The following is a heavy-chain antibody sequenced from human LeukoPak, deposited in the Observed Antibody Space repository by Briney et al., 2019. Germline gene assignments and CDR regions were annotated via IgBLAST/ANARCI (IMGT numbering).Heavy chain of an antibody. J-gene: IGHJ4*02. V-gene: IGHV3-7*01. CDR3: ARDFAYQQFDY. CDR1: GFSFSNSW. Sequence: GGSLRLSCAATGFSFSNSWMIWVRQAPGKGPEWLANINQDGSTKNYVDAVEGRFTISRDNAKNSVYLQMNSLRAEDTAVYYCARDFAYQQFDYWGQGTLVTVSS. D-gene: IGHD2-2*01. CDR2: INQDGSTK.